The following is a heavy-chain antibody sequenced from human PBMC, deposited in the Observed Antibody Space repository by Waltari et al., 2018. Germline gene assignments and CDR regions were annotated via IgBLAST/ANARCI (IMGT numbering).Heavy chain of an antibody. Sequence: QVQLQESGPGLVKPSETLSLTCAVSGYSISSGYYWGWIRQPPGKGLEWIGSIYHSGSTYYNPYLKSRVTISVDTSKNQFSLKLSSVTAADTAVYYCARPSGGIWGQGTMVTVSS. V-gene: IGHV4-38-2*01. CDR3: ARPSGGI. D-gene: IGHD6-19*01. CDR2: IYHSGST. J-gene: IGHJ3*02. CDR1: GYSISSGYY.